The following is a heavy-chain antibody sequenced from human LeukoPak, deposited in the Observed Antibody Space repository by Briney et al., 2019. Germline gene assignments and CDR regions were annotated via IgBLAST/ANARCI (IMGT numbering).Heavy chain of an antibody. D-gene: IGHD3-22*01. CDR3: ARVFPPNYDDSSGYLFDY. Sequence: PGGSLRLSCAASGFTVSSSYMSWARQAPGKGLEWVSVLYSDGSTYYADSVKGRFTISRDNSKNTLYLQMNSLRAEDTAVYYCARVFPPNYDDSSGYLFDYWGRGTLVTVSS. CDR1: GFTVSSSY. J-gene: IGHJ4*02. CDR2: LYSDGST. V-gene: IGHV3-53*01.